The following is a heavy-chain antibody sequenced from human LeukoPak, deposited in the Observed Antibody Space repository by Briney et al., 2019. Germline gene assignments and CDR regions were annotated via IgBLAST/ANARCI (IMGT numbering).Heavy chain of an antibody. V-gene: IGHV3-53*01. J-gene: IGHJ4*02. D-gene: IGHD3-10*01. CDR3: ARGGESPSAFDY. CDR1: GFPFSSYS. Sequence: GGSLRLSCVSSGFPFSSYSMNWVRQAPGKGLEWVSVLYSGGTTYYTDSVKGRFTISRDNSKNTLYLQMKGLRAEDTAVYYCARGGESPSAFDYWGQGTLVTVSS. CDR2: LYSGGTT.